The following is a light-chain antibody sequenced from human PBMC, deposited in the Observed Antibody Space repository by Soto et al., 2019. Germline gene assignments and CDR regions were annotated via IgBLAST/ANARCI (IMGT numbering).Light chain of an antibody. CDR2: AAS. Sequence: AIRMTQSPSSLSASTGDRVTITCRASQGISSYLAWYQQKPGKAPKLLIYAASTLQSGVPSRFSGSGSGTDFTLPISCLQSEDFATYYCQHYYSYPWPFGQGTKVEIK. J-gene: IGKJ1*01. CDR3: QHYYSYPWP. CDR1: QGISSY. V-gene: IGKV1-8*01.